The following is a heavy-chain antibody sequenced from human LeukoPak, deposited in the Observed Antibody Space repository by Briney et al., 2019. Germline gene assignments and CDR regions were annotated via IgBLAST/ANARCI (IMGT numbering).Heavy chain of an antibody. CDR2: IKQDGSEK. CDR3: ARRGYYEFWSGYFQRLEGWFDP. Sequence: AGGSLRLSCAASGFTFSSYWMSWVRQAPGKGLEWVANIKQDGSEKYYVDSVKDRFTISRDNAKNSLYLQMNSLRAVDTAVYYCARRGYYEFWSGYFQRLEGWFDPWGQGTLVTVSS. CDR1: GFTFSSYW. J-gene: IGHJ5*02. V-gene: IGHV3-7*01. D-gene: IGHD3-3*01.